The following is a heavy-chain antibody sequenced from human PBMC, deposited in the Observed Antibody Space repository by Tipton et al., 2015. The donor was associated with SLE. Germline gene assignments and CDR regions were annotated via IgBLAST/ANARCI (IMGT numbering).Heavy chain of an antibody. D-gene: IGHD6-6*01. CDR1: GYTFTSYG. CDR3: AKLSQYNSWGYYYYYMDV. Sequence: QSGAEVKKPGASVKVSCKASGYTFTSYGISWVRQAPGQGLEWMGWISVYNGNTNYAQNLQGRVTMTTDTSTSTAYMELRSLRSDDTAVYYCAKLSQYNSWGYYYYYMDVWGKGTTVTVSS. V-gene: IGHV1-18*01. CDR2: ISVYNGNT. J-gene: IGHJ6*03.